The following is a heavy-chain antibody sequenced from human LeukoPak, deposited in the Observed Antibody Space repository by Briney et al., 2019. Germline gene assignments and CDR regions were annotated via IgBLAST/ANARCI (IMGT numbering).Heavy chain of an antibody. V-gene: IGHV4-34*01. CDR2: INHSGST. J-gene: IGHJ5*02. Sequence: SETLSLTYAVYGGSFSGYYWSWIRQPPGKGLEWIGEINHSGSTNYNPSLKSRVTISVDTSKNQFSLKLSSVTAADTAVYYCARLMGYCSSTSCYHWFDPWGQGTLVTVSS. CDR1: GGSFSGYY. CDR3: ARLMGYCSSTSCYHWFDP. D-gene: IGHD2-2*01.